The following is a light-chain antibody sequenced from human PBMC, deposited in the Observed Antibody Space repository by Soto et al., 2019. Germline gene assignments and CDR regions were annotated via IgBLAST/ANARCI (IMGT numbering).Light chain of an antibody. CDR1: QSISSW. J-gene: IGKJ4*01. Sequence: DIQMTQSPSTLSASVGDRVTITCRASQSISSWLAWYQQKPGKAPKLLIYDASSLESGVPSRVSGSGSGTEFTLHISSLQDDHFATYYCQEYNSYPLPFGGGTQVEIK. CDR2: DAS. V-gene: IGKV1-5*01. CDR3: QEYNSYPLP.